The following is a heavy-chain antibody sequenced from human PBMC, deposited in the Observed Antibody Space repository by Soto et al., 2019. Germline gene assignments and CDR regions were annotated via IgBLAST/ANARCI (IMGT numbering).Heavy chain of an antibody. CDR1: GVTISTYY. D-gene: IGHD5-12*01. V-gene: IGHV4-59*01. CDR2: NHHSGTT. Sequence: ASETLSLTCAVSGVTISTYYWSWIRQPPGKGLEWIGYNHHSGTTNYNPSLKSRVTISVDTSENQCSLRLTSVTAADTAIYYCVREAYIGYGHAIDHWGQGILVTVLL. J-gene: IGHJ4*02. CDR3: VREAYIGYGHAIDH.